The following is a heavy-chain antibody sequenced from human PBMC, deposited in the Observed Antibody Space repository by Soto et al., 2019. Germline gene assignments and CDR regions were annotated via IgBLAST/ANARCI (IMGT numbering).Heavy chain of an antibody. CDR1: GYTFTSYG. CDR3: STVSLRTGFGCGSCCSSRYYGMDV. Sequence: QVQLVQSGAEVKKPGASVKVSCKASGYTFTSYGISWARQAPGQGLEWMGWISAYNGNTNYAQKLQGRGTMITDTSTRTADMELRSLRSADTAVYYCSTVSLRTGFGCGSCCSSRYYGMDVWGQGTTVTVSS. CDR2: ISAYNGNT. J-gene: IGHJ6*02. V-gene: IGHV1-18*04. D-gene: IGHD6-19*01.